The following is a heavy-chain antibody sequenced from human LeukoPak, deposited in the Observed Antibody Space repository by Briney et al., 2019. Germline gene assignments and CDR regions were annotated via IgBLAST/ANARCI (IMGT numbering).Heavy chain of an antibody. J-gene: IGHJ4*02. CDR2: IKEDGSEK. Sequence: GGSLTLSCATSGFTFTDHWMSWVRQTPGKGLEWVANIKEDGSEKYYVDSVKGRFTISRDDATNSLYLQMSNLRVEDTALYYCARDSRARGGSCFDNWGQGTLVIVSS. V-gene: IGHV3-7*01. D-gene: IGHD2-15*01. CDR1: GFTFTDHW. CDR3: ARDSRARGGSCFDN.